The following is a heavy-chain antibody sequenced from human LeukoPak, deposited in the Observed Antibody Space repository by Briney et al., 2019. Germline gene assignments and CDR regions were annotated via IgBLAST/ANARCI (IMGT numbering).Heavy chain of an antibody. Sequence: SVKVSCKASGGTFSSYAISWVRQAPGQGLEWMGGIIPIFGTANYAQKFQGRVTITTDESTSTAHMELSSLRSEDTAVYYCAREHDYGDYGPAFDIWGQGTMVTVSS. D-gene: IGHD4-17*01. CDR3: AREHDYGDYGPAFDI. V-gene: IGHV1-69*05. J-gene: IGHJ3*02. CDR1: GGTFSSYA. CDR2: IIPIFGTA.